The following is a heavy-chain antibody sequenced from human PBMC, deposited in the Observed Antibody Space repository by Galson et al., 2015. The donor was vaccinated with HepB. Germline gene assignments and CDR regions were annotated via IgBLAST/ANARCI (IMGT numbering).Heavy chain of an antibody. CDR2: ISSSSSYI. CDR1: GFTFSSYS. Sequence: SLRLSCAASGFTFSSYSMNWVRQAPGKGLEWVSSISSSSSYIYYAGSVKGRFTISRDNAKNSLYLQMNSLRAEDTAVYYCARGSRGGYYFDLWGRGALVAVSS. J-gene: IGHJ2*01. CDR3: ARGSRGGYYFDL. D-gene: IGHD1-26*01. V-gene: IGHV3-21*01.